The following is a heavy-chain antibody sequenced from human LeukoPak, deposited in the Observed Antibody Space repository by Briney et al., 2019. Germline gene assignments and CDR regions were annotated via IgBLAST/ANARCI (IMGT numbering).Heavy chain of an antibody. D-gene: IGHD3-10*01. CDR2: IIPILGIA. CDR3: ARVREGGFDY. CDR1: GGTFSSYT. J-gene: IGHJ4*02. Sequence: SSVNVSCKASGGTFSSYTISWVRQAPGQGLEWMGRIIPILGIANYEQQFQGRVTITADKSTSTDYMELSSLRSEDTAVYYCARVREGGFDYWGQGTLVTVSS. V-gene: IGHV1-69*02.